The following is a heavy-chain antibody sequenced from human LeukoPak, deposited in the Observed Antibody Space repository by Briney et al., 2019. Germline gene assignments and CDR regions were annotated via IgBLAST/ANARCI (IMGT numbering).Heavy chain of an antibody. J-gene: IGHJ5*01. Sequence: GGSLRLSCVASEFDFFSYGMQWVRQAPGKGLVWVSRIFTDGSTTSYADSVKGRFTVSRDNAKNTLYLEMKSLRVEDTAVYYCARELPREVTLDSWGQGTLVTVSP. D-gene: IGHD2-21*02. CDR1: EFDFFSYG. CDR3: ARELPREVTLDS. CDR2: IFTDGSTT. V-gene: IGHV3-74*01.